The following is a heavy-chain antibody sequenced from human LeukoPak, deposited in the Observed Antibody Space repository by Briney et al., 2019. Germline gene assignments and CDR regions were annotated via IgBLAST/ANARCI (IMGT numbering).Heavy chain of an antibody. CDR2: IKQDGSEK. CDR1: GFTFSSYW. CDR3: ARGRGVRGVIEASFDY. D-gene: IGHD3-10*01. J-gene: IGHJ4*02. Sequence: PGGSLRLSCAASGFTFSSYWMSWVRQAPGKGLEWVANIKQDGSEKYYVDSVKGRFTISRDNAKNSLYLQMNSLRAEDTAVYYCARGRGVRGVIEASFDYWGQGTLVTVSS. V-gene: IGHV3-7*01.